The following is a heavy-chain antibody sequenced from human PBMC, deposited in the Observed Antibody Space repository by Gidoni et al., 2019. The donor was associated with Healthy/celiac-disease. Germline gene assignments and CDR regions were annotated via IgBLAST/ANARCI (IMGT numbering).Heavy chain of an antibody. J-gene: IGHJ5*02. CDR1: GGSISSSSYY. CDR2: IYYSGST. Sequence: LQLQASGPGLVKPSETLSLTCPVSGGSISSSSYYWGWIRQPPGKGLEWIGSIYYSGSTYDNPSLKSRVTISVDTSKNQFSLKLSSVTAADTAVYYCARRLVVTAPNWFDPWGQGTLVTVSS. D-gene: IGHD2-21*02. V-gene: IGHV4-39*01. CDR3: ARRLVVTAPNWFDP.